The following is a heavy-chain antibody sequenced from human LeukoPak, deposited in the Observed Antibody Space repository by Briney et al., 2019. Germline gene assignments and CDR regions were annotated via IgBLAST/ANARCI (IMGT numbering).Heavy chain of an antibody. CDR1: GFTFSSYG. J-gene: IGHJ5*02. CDR2: ISGSGDST. V-gene: IGHV3-23*01. Sequence: GGSLRLSCAASGFTFSSYGMSWVRQAPGKGLEWVSLISGSGDSTYYADSVKGRFTISRDNSKNTLYPQMNSLRAEDTALYYCAKKTDSGSPGGFDPWGQGTLVTVSS. CDR3: AKKTDSGSPGGFDP. D-gene: IGHD1-26*01.